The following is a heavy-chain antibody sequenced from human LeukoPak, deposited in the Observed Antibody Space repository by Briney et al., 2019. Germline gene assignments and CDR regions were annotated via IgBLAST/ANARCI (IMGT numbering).Heavy chain of an antibody. J-gene: IGHJ4*02. Sequence: ASVKVSCKSSGYTFTSYDINWVRQATGQGLEWMGWMNPNSGDTGYAQKFQGRVTMTRNTSISTAYMELSSLRSEDTAVYYCARGDGVVVVPAAIDYWGQGTLVTVSS. CDR1: GYTFTSYD. CDR3: ARGDGVVVVPAAIDY. D-gene: IGHD2-2*01. V-gene: IGHV1-8*01. CDR2: MNPNSGDT.